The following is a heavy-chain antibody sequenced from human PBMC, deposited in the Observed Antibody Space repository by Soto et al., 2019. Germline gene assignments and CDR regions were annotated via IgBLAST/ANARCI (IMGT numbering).Heavy chain of an antibody. D-gene: IGHD3-3*01. V-gene: IGHV3-9*01. CDR3: AKNVRADFWSGPDY. Sequence: PAWCLRLCCAACGVSVEVYVVHLVRQAPGKGLEWVSGISWNSGSIGYADSVKGRFTISRDNAKNSLYLQMNSLRAEDTALYYCAKNVRADFWSGPDYWGQGTLVTVSS. CDR2: ISWNSGSI. J-gene: IGHJ4*02. CDR1: GVSVEVYV.